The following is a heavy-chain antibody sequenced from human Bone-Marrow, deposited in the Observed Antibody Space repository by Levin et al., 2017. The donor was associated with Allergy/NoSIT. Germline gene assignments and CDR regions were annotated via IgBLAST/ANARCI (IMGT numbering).Heavy chain of an antibody. Sequence: SETLSLTCTVSGDSISRSTYYWTWIRQHPGKGLEWIGYISYSGNTFYNASLKSRLTISVDTSKTHFSLRLSSVTAADTAVYYCARGITIFGVVLAVNDAFDIWGQGTMVTVSS. J-gene: IGHJ3*02. CDR2: ISYSGNT. CDR3: ARGITIFGVVLAVNDAFDI. CDR1: GDSISRSTYY. D-gene: IGHD3-3*01. V-gene: IGHV4-31*03.